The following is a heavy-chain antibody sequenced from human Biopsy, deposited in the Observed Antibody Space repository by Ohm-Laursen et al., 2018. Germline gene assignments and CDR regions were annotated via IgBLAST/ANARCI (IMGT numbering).Heavy chain of an antibody. CDR2: INPSGSTT. J-gene: IGHJ4*02. Sequence: ASVKVSCKASGYSFTSYYMHWVRQAPGHGLEWMGMINPSGSTTSYPQIFQGRVTMTRDTSKSTVYMELSSLRSADTAVYFCARNTGWYGDLYYFDYWGQGTLVTVSS. V-gene: IGHV1-46*01. CDR1: GYSFTSYY. D-gene: IGHD6-19*01. CDR3: ARNTGWYGDLYYFDY.